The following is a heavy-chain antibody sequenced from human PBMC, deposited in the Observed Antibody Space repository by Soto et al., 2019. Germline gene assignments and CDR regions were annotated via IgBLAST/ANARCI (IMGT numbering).Heavy chain of an antibody. V-gene: IGHV3-23*01. J-gene: IGHJ4*02. Sequence: LRLSCAASGFTFSSYAMSWVRQAPGKGLEWVSAISGSGGSTYYADSVKGRFTISRDNSKNTLYLQMNSLRAEDTAVYYCANLYCSGGSCYSKRAHRQGDYWGQGTLVTVSS. D-gene: IGHD2-15*01. CDR2: ISGSGGST. CDR3: ANLYCSGGSCYSKRAHRQGDY. CDR1: GFTFSSYA.